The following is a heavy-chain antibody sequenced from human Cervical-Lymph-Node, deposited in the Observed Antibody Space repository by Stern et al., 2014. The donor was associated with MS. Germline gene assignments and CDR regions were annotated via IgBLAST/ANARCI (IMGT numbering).Heavy chain of an antibody. CDR2: IYSGGST. V-gene: IGHV3-53*01. Sequence: EVQLVESGGGLIQPGGSLRLSCAASGFTVSSNYMSWVRQAPGQGLEWVSVIYSGGSTYYADSVKGRFTIARDNSKNTLYLQMNSLRAEDTAVYYCARDGGATPFRYGMDVWGQGTTVTVSS. D-gene: IGHD1-26*01. CDR1: GFTVSSNY. CDR3: ARDGGATPFRYGMDV. J-gene: IGHJ6*02.